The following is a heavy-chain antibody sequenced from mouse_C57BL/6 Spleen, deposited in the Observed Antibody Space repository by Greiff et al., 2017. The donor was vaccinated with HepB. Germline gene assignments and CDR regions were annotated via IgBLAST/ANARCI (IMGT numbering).Heavy chain of an antibody. Sequence: VQLQQPGAELVMPGASVKLSCKASGYTFTSYWMHWVKQRPGQGLEWIGEIDPSDSYTNYNQKFKGKSTLTVDKSSSTAYMQLSSLTSEDSAVYYCARLRLGHYFDYWGQGTTLTVSS. CDR3: ARLRLGHYFDY. V-gene: IGHV1-69*01. CDR1: GYTFTSYW. CDR2: IDPSDSYT. J-gene: IGHJ2*01. D-gene: IGHD4-1*01.